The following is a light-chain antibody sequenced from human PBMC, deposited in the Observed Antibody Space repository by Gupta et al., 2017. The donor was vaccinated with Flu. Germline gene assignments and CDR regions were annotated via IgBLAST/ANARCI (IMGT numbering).Light chain of an antibody. CDR3: QAWDSSSCV. J-gene: IGLJ1*01. V-gene: IGLV3-1*01. CDR1: KLGDKY. CDR2: QDS. Sequence: SYELTQPPSVSVSPGQTARITCSGDKLGDKYACWYQQKPGQSPVLVIYQDSKRPSGIPERFSGSNSGNTATLTISGTQAMDEADYYCQAWDSSSCVFGTGTKVTVL.